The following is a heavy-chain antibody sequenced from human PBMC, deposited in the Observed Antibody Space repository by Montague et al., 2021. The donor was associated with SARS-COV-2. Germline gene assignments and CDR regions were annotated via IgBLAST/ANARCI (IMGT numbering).Heavy chain of an antibody. Sequence: TLSLTCTVSGSFISSSYFYWSWIRQPAGKGLEWLGLIYSAGNTTYXPSLKSRVTISVDTSKNQFSLNLSSVTAADTAVYYCASVYTVTYYFDYWGRGTLVTVSS. J-gene: IGHJ4*02. CDR1: GSFISSSYFY. V-gene: IGHV4-61*02. D-gene: IGHD4-17*01. CDR3: ASVYTVTYYFDY. CDR2: IYSAGNT.